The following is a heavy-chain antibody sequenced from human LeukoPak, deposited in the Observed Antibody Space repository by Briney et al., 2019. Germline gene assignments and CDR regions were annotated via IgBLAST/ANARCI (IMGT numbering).Heavy chain of an antibody. CDR3: AKVGYSGYDSY. CDR1: GFTFDDYA. CDR2: ISWNSGSI. J-gene: IGHJ4*02. Sequence: GGSLRLSCAASGFTFDDYAMHWVRQAPGKGLEWVSGISWNSGSIGYADSVKGRFTISRDNAKNSLYLQMNSLRAEDTALYYCAKVGYSGYDSYWGQGTLVTVSS. V-gene: IGHV3-9*01. D-gene: IGHD5-12*01.